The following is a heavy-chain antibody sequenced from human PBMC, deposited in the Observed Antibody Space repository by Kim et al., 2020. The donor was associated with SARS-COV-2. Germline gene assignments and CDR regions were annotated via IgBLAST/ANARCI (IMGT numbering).Heavy chain of an antibody. CDR2: ISTSSYR. Sequence: GGSLRLSCAASGFAFSSFNMNWVRQAPGKGLEWVSSISTSSYRFYADSVKGRFTISRDNAQNLLYLQMNSLRAEDTAIYYCASEDCSDSTCYYWGQGALGTVPS. V-gene: IGHV3-21*01. CDR3: ASEDCSDSTCYY. J-gene: IGHJ4*02. CDR1: GFAFSSFN. D-gene: IGHD2-15*01.